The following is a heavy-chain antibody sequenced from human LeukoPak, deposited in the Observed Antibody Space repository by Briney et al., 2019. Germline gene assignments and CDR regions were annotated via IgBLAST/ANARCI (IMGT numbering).Heavy chain of an antibody. CDR2: ISSSGSTI. CDR3: ARAWSRVDAFDI. D-gene: IGHD2-8*02. CDR1: GFTFSSYE. J-gene: IGHJ3*02. Sequence: GGSLRLSCAASGFTFSSYEMNWVRQAPGKGLEWVSYISSSGSTIYYADSVKGRFTISRDNAKNSLYLQMTSLRAEDTAVYYCARAWSRVDAFDIWGQGTTVTVSS. V-gene: IGHV3-48*03.